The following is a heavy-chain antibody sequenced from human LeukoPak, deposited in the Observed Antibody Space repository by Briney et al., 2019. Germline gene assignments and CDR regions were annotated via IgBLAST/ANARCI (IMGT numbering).Heavy chain of an antibody. V-gene: IGHV4-59*08. Sequence: SETLSLTCTVSGGSISSYYWSWIRQPPGKGLEWIGYIYYSGSTNYNPSLKSRVTISVDTSKNQFSLKLSSVTAADTAVYYCARQLGSSWYAVHWFDPWGQGTLVTDSS. CDR1: GGSISSYY. D-gene: IGHD6-13*01. J-gene: IGHJ5*02. CDR2: IYYSGST. CDR3: ARQLGSSWYAVHWFDP.